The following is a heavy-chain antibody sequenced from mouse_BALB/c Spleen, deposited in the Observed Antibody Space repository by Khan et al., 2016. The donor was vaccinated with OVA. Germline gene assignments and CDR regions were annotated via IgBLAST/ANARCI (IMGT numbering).Heavy chain of an antibody. D-gene: IGHD3-1*01. CDR2: INPYNDYT. V-gene: IGHV1S136*01. J-gene: IGHJ3*01. CDR1: GYTFTSYV. CDR3: ARCVLGRQTWFAY. Sequence: IQLVQSGPELVKPGASVKMSCKASGYTFTSYVMHWVKQKPGQGLEWIGYINPYNDYTNFNEKFKGKATLTLDKSSSTAYLELSSLTSEDSAIYDCARCVLGRQTWFAYWGQGTLVTVSA.